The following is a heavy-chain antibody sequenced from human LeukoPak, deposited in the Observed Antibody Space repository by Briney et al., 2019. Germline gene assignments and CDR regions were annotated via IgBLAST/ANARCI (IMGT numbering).Heavy chain of an antibody. CDR1: GGTFSSYA. V-gene: IGHV1-69*13. CDR3: ARVLTYYYDSSGYPFDY. CDR2: IIPIFGTA. J-gene: IGHJ4*02. Sequence: GASVKVSCKASGGTFSSYAISWVRQAPGQGLEWMGGIIPIFGTANYAQKFQGRVTITADESTSTAYKELSSLRSEDTAVYYCARVLTYYYDSSGYPFDYWGQGTLVTVSS. D-gene: IGHD3-22*01.